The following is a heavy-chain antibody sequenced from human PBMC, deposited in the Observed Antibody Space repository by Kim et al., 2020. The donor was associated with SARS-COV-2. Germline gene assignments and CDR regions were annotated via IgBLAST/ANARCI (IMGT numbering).Heavy chain of an antibody. CDR2: ISGSGGST. CDR3: AKDLVPAAILS. Sequence: GGSLRLSCAASGFTFSSYAMSWVRQAPGKGLEWVSAISGSGGSTYYADSVEGRFTIPRDNSKNTLYLQMNSLRAEDTAVYYCAKDLVPAAILSWGQGTLVTVSS. D-gene: IGHD2-2*01. J-gene: IGHJ5*02. V-gene: IGHV3-23*01. CDR1: GFTFSSYA.